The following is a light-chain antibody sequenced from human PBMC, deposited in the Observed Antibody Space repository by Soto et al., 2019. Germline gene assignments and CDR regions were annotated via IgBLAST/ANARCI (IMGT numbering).Light chain of an antibody. V-gene: IGKV1-39*01. Sequence: SQMTQSQSSLSASVRDSVTIRFRASHNIRNYLNWYQQKPGRAPKILIYAASSLQSGVPSRFSGGGSGTDFTLTITSLQPEDFATYYCQQSYSSPWPFAQRTKVAIK. CDR2: AAS. J-gene: IGKJ1*01. CDR3: QQSYSSPWP. CDR1: HNIRNY.